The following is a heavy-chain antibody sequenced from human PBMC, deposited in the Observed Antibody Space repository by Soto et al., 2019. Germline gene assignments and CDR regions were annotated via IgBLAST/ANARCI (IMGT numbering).Heavy chain of an antibody. Sequence: ISNSQPPGKGLEWIGEINHSGSTNYNPSLKSRVTISVDTSKNQFSLKLSSVTAADTAVYYCARHAGVTTITPEYYFDYWGQGTLVTVSS. D-gene: IGHD4-17*01. CDR2: INHSGST. CDR3: ARHAGVTTITPEYYFDY. V-gene: IGHV4-34*01. J-gene: IGHJ4*02.